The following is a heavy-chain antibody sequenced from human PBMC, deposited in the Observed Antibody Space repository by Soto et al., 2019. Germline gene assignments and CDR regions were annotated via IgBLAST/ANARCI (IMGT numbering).Heavy chain of an antibody. CDR3: ARELYWSNWFDP. V-gene: IGHV3-11*01. Sequence: GGSLRLSCAASGFTFSDYYMSWIRQAPGKGLEWVSYISNNGNTIYYVDSVKGRFTISRDNAKNALYLHMNSLRAEDTAVYYCARELYWSNWFDPWGQGTLVTV. D-gene: IGHD2-15*01. CDR2: ISNNGNTI. J-gene: IGHJ5*02. CDR1: GFTFSDYY.